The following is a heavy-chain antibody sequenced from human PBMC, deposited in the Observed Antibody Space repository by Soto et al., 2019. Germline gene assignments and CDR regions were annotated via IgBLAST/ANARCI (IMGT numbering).Heavy chain of an antibody. Sequence: SETLSLTCAVSGGSISSSNWLSWVRQPPGKGLEWIGEIYHSGSTNYNPSLKSRVTISVDKSKNQFSLKLSSVTAADTAVYYCARGSWFGELSHYYYYGMDVWGQGTTVTVSS. CDR1: GGSISSSNW. D-gene: IGHD3-10*01. CDR3: ARGSWFGELSHYYYYGMDV. J-gene: IGHJ6*02. V-gene: IGHV4-4*02. CDR2: IYHSGST.